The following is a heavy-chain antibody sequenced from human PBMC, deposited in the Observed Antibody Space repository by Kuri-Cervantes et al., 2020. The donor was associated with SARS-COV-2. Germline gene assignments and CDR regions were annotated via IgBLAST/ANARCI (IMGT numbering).Heavy chain of an antibody. CDR3: ARHEGWFPLWLPFDY. V-gene: IGHV4-59*08. CDR2: IYYSGST. J-gene: IGHJ4*02. CDR1: GGSISSYY. D-gene: IGHD5-18*01. Sequence: SETLSLTCTVSGGSISSYYWSWIRQPPGKGLEWTGYIYYSGSTNYNPSLKSRVTISVDTSKNQFSLKLSSVTAADTAAYYCARHEGWFPLWLPFDYWGQGTLVTASS.